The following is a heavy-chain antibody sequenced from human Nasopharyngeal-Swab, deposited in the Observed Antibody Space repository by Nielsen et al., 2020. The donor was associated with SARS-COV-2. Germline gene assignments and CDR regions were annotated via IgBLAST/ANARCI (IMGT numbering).Heavy chain of an antibody. Sequence: GESLKISCAASGFTFSSYGMHWVRQAPGKGLEWVAVIWYDGSNKYYADSVKGRFTISRDNSKNTLYLQMNSLRAEDTAVYYCARTTKGKVADTGNYYYYPMDVWGQGTTVTVSS. CDR3: ARTTKGKVADTGNYYYYPMDV. V-gene: IGHV3-33*01. J-gene: IGHJ6*02. CDR1: GFTFSSYG. D-gene: IGHD6-19*01. CDR2: IWYDGSNK.